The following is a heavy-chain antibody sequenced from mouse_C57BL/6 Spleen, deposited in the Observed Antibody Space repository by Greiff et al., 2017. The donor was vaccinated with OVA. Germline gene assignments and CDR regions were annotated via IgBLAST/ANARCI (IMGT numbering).Heavy chain of an antibody. CDR1: GFTFSSYA. CDR2: ISSGGDYI. Sequence: EVQVVESGEGLVKPGGSLKLSCAASGFTFSSYAMSWVRQTPEKRLEWVAYISSGGDYIYYADTVTGRFTISRDNARNTLYLQMSSLKSEDTAMYYCTRAGEGYARDDWGQGTSVTVSS. CDR3: TRAGEGYARDD. V-gene: IGHV5-9-1*02. J-gene: IGHJ4*01.